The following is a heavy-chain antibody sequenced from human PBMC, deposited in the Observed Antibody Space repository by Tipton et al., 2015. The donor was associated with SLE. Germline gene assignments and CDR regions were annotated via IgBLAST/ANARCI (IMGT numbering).Heavy chain of an antibody. CDR3: ARGISARGVIIIYYFDY. J-gene: IGHJ4*02. CDR2: INPSGSN. CDR1: GGSISSGIYH. Sequence: TLSLTCTVSGGSISSGIYHWTWIRQPAGKGLEWIGHINPSGSNNYNPSLRSRVAMSVDTSKNHFSLRLSSVTAADTAVYYCARGISARGVIIIYYFDYWGQGTLVTVSS. V-gene: IGHV4-61*09. D-gene: IGHD3-10*01.